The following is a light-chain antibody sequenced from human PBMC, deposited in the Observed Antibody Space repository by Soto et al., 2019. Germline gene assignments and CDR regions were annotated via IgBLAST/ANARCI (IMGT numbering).Light chain of an antibody. J-gene: IGLJ1*01. Sequence: SALTQPRSVSGSPGQSVTISCTGTSSDVGGYNYVSWYQHHPGKAPKLMIYDVDKRPSGVPGRFSGSKSGNTASLTISGLQAEDEADYYCCSYAGSGTDNYVFGSGTKVTVL. CDR1: SSDVGGYNY. CDR2: DVD. V-gene: IGLV2-11*01. CDR3: CSYAGSGTDNYV.